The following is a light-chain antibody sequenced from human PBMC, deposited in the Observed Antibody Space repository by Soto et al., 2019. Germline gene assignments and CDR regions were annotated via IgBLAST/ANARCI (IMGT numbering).Light chain of an antibody. J-gene: IGLJ2*01. Sequence: QSALTQPASVSGSPGQSITISCTGTSSDLGSYDLVSWYQQHPGKVPKLLIYEDSRRPSGVSDRFSGSKSGNTASLTISGLQPEDEAHYYCCSYLGNSNLFFGGGTKLTVL. CDR3: CSYLGNSNLF. V-gene: IGLV2-23*01. CDR1: SSDLGSYDL. CDR2: EDS.